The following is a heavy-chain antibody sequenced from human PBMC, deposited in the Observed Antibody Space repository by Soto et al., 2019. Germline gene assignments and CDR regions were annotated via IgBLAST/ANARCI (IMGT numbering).Heavy chain of an antibody. J-gene: IGHJ4*02. CDR1: GFTFSSYA. CDR3: ARGVRILRFLEWLPYVEY. V-gene: IGHV3-30-3*01. CDR2: ISYDGSNK. D-gene: IGHD3-3*01. Sequence: QVQLVESGGGVVQPGRSLRLSCAASGFTFSSYAMHWVRQAPGKGLEWVAVISYDGSNKYYADSVKGRFTIYRDNSKNTLYLQMNSLRAEDTAVYYCARGVRILRFLEWLPYVEYWGQGTLVTVSS.